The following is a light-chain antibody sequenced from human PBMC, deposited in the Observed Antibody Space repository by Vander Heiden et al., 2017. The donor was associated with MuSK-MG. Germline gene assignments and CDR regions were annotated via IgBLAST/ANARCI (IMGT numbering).Light chain of an antibody. CDR3: QQCSYWPWT. CDR1: QSVSSC. V-gene: IGKV3-11*01. CDR2: DAS. Sequence: EIVLTQSPATLFLSPGERATLSCRASQSVSSCLAWYQQKPGQAPRLLIYDASNRATGIPARFSGSGSGTDFTLTISSLEPEDFAVYYCQQCSYWPWTFGQGTKVEIQ. J-gene: IGKJ1*01.